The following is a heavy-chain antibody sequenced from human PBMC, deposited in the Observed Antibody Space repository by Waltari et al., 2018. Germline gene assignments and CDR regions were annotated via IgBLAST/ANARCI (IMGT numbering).Heavy chain of an antibody. D-gene: IGHD1-26*01. J-gene: IGHJ4*02. CDR1: GGPLRSGSYY. CDR3: ARGAVGALYYFDY. CDR2: IYTSGST. V-gene: IGHV4-61*02. Sequence: QVQLQESGPGLVKPSQTLSLTCTVSGGPLRSGSYYRSWIRPPAGKGLEWIGRIYTSGSTNYHPSLKRRVTISVDTPKTQFSLKLSSVTAADTAVYYCARGAVGALYYFDYWGQGTLVTVSS.